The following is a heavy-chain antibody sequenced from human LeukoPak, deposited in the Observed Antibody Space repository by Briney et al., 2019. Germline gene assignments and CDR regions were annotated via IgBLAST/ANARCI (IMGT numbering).Heavy chain of an antibody. CDR2: ISGSGGST. V-gene: IGHV3-23*01. Sequence: GGSLRLSCAASGFTFSSYAMSWVRQAPGKGLEWVSAISGSGGSTYYADSVKGRFTVSRDNSKNTLYLQMNSLRAEDTAVYYCAKSKDYDILTGLTWGQGTLVTVSS. D-gene: IGHD3-9*01. CDR1: GFTFSSYA. J-gene: IGHJ5*02. CDR3: AKSKDYDILTGLT.